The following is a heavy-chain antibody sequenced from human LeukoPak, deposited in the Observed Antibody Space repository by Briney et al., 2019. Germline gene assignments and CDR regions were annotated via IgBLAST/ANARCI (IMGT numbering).Heavy chain of an antibody. V-gene: IGHV3-23*01. CDR1: GFTFNNYA. Sequence: GGSLRLSCAAPGFTFNNYAMSWVRQAPGKGLEWVSFIVGSGGSTSYADSVKGRFTISRDNSKNALYLQMNSLRAEDTAVYYCAKGGRGFGELLGYWGQGTLVTVSS. CDR2: IVGSGGST. J-gene: IGHJ4*02. D-gene: IGHD3-10*01. CDR3: AKGGRGFGELLGY.